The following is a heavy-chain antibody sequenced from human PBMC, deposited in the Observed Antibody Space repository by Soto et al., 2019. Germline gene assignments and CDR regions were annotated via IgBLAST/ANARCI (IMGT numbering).Heavy chain of an antibody. CDR3: ARDALRTSGIAVAGKGFVTL. V-gene: IGHV3-30-3*01. CDR1: GFTFSSYA. Sequence: QVQLVESGGGVVQPGRSLRLSCAASGFTFSSYAMHWVRQAPGKGLEWVAVISYDGSNKYYADSVKGRFTISRDNSKNTLYLQMNSLRAEDTAVYYCARDALRTSGIAVAGKGFVTLWGQGTLVTVSS. J-gene: IGHJ4*02. CDR2: ISYDGSNK. D-gene: IGHD6-19*01.